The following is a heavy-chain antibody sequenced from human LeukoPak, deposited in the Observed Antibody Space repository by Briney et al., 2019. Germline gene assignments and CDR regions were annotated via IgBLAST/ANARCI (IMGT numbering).Heavy chain of an antibody. CDR2: ISSSGTYI. CDR3: AVIAAEFDY. V-gene: IGHV3-21*01. CDR1: GITFENCW. J-gene: IGHJ4*02. D-gene: IGHD2-15*01. Sequence: PGGSLRLSCVVSGITFENCWMHWVRQAPGKGLEWVSSISSSGTYIYYADSVKGRFTISRDSAKNSLYLQMNSLRAEDTAVYYTAVIAAEFDYWGQGTLVTVSS.